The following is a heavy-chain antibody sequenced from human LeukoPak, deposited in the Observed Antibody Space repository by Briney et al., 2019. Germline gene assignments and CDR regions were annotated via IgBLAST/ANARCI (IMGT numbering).Heavy chain of an antibody. D-gene: IGHD6-13*01. V-gene: IGHV4-30-4*08. J-gene: IGHJ4*02. Sequence: PSETLSLTCTVSGGSISSGDYYWSWIRQPPGKGLEWIGYIYYSGSTYYNPSLKSRVTISVDTSKNQFSLKLSSVTAADTAVYYCARAVRYSSSWLDYWGQGTLDTVSS. CDR1: GGSISSGDYY. CDR2: IYYSGST. CDR3: ARAVRYSSSWLDY.